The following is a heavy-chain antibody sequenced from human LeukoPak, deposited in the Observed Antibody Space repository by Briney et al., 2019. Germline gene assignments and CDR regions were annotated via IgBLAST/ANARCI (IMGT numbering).Heavy chain of an antibody. CDR1: GGTFSSYA. Sequence: SVTVSCKASGGTFSSYAISWVRQAPGQGLEWMGGIIPLFGTANYAQKFQGRVTITADESTSTAYMELSSLRSEDTAVYYCASGYYYDSSGPPRWFFDYWGQGTLVTVSS. CDR3: ASGYYYDSSGPPRWFFDY. V-gene: IGHV1-69*01. CDR2: IIPLFGTA. J-gene: IGHJ4*02. D-gene: IGHD3-22*01.